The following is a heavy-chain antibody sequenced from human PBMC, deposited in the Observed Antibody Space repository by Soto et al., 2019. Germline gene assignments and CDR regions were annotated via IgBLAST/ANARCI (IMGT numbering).Heavy chain of an antibody. J-gene: IGHJ4*02. D-gene: IGHD2-15*01. CDR1: GFTFSSYA. V-gene: IGHV3-30-3*01. CDR3: ARGCGNGKGCGDY. CDR2: ISYDGSNK. Sequence: QVQLVESGGGVVQPGRSLRLSCAASGFTFSSYAMHWVRQAPGKGPEWVAVISYDGSNKYYADSVKGRFTISRDNSKNTLYLQMNSLRAEDTAVYYCARGCGNGKGCGDYWGQGTLVTVSS.